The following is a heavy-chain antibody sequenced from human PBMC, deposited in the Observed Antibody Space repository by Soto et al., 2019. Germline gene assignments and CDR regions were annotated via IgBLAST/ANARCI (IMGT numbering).Heavy chain of an antibody. D-gene: IGHD3-16*01. CDR2: ISGRDGST. CDR3: AKAKYYD. Sequence: EVQLLESGGGLVQPGGSLRLSCAASGFTLSNYGMNWVRQAPGKWMEWVTGISGRDGSTYCADSVKGRFTISRDSSKKTLYLQMNTLRAEDTAVYDRAKAKYYDWAQGTLVTVSS. CDR1: GFTLSNYG. J-gene: IGHJ4*02. V-gene: IGHV3-23*01.